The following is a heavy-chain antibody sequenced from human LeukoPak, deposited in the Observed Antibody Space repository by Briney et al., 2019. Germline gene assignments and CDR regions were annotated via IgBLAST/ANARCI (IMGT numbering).Heavy chain of an antibody. V-gene: IGHV3-73*01. CDR1: GFTFSGSA. CDR3: TRQRLYDFWSGLWGEYYYMDV. CDR2: IRSKANSYAT. D-gene: IGHD3-3*01. J-gene: IGHJ6*03. Sequence: GGSLRLSCAASGFTFSGSAMHWVRQASGKGLEWVGRIRSKANSYATAYAASVKGRFTISRDDSKNTAYLQMNSLKTEDTAVYYCTRQRLYDFWSGLWGEYYYMDVWGKGTTVTVSS.